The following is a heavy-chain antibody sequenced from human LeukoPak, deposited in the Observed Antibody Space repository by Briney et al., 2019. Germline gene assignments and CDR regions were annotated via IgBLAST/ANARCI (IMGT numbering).Heavy chain of an antibody. J-gene: IGHJ3*02. Sequence: PGGYLRLSCAASGFLVSSNYMSWVRQAPGKGLEWVSVIYSGGRTYYADSVKGRFTISRDNSRNTLYLQMNSLRAEDTAVYYCARGLGRELDGAFDIWGQGTMVTVSS. V-gene: IGHV3-53*01. CDR2: IYSGGRT. D-gene: IGHD3-10*01. CDR1: GFLVSSNY. CDR3: ARGLGRELDGAFDI.